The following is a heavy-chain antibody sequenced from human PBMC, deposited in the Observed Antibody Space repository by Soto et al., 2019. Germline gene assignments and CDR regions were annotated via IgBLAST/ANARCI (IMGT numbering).Heavy chain of an antibody. D-gene: IGHD3-10*01. Sequence: SAALCLTCTVSGGSISSSNYFWGWIRQPPGKGLEWIGTIFYSGSTYYNPSLKSRVTISVDTSKNQFSLKLTSVTAADTALYYCARRYGWLYFDYWGQGSLVTVSS. V-gene: IGHV4-39*01. J-gene: IGHJ4*02. CDR1: GGSISSSNYF. CDR3: ARRYGWLYFDY. CDR2: IFYSGST.